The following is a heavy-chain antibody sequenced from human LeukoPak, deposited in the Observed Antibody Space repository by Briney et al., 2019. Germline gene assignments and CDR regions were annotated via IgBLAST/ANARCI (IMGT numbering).Heavy chain of an antibody. CDR3: ARRIAVAGHYFDY. Sequence: SETLSLTCTVSGGSISSSSYYWDWIRQPPGKELEWIGSIYYSGSTYYNRSLKSRVTISVDTSKSQFSLKLSSVTAADTAVYYCARRIAVAGHYFDYWGQGTLVTVSS. D-gene: IGHD6-19*01. J-gene: IGHJ4*02. CDR2: IYYSGST. V-gene: IGHV4-39*01. CDR1: GGSISSSSYY.